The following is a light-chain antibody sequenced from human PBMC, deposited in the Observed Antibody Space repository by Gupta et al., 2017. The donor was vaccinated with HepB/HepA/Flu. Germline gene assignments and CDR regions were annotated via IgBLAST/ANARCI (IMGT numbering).Light chain of an antibody. J-gene: IGLJ1*01. CDR1: SGHITYI. CDR3: ETGDSNTV. CDR2: IEGSGTY. V-gene: IGLV4-60*03. Sequence: QPVLTQSSSASASLGSSVKLTCTRNSGHITYIIAWHQQQPGKAPRYLMKIEGSGTYNKGSGVPARFSDSSSGADRYLTISNLQSEDEADYYCETGDSNTVFGTGTKVTVL.